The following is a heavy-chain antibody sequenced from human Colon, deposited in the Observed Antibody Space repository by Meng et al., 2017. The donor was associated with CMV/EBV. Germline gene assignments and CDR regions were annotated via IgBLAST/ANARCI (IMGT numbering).Heavy chain of an antibody. J-gene: IGHJ5*02. CDR1: GFTPNTYA. CDR2: ISGDGLST. CDR3: ARRSMPTRDVSGRWFDH. Sequence: GESLKISCAASGFTPNTYAINWVRQAPGKGLEWVSSISGDGLSTWYADSVKGRFTISRDNSKSTVDLHMTSLRPEDTAVYYCARRSMPTRDVSGRWFDHWGQGILVTVSS. V-gene: IGHV3-23*01. D-gene: IGHD3-10*01.